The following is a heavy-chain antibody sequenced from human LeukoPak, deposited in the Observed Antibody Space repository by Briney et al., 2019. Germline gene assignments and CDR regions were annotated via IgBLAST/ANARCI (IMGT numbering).Heavy chain of an antibody. Sequence: SETLSLTCTVSGGSISSYYWSWIRQPAGKGLEWIGRIHTSGSTNYNPSLKSRVTMSVDTSKNQFSLKLSSVTAADTAVYYCARGYIYYDHSGYYVYYLDYWGQGTLVTVSS. CDR2: IHTSGST. D-gene: IGHD3-22*01. V-gene: IGHV4-4*07. CDR1: GGSISSYY. J-gene: IGHJ4*02. CDR3: ARGYIYYDHSGYYVYYLDY.